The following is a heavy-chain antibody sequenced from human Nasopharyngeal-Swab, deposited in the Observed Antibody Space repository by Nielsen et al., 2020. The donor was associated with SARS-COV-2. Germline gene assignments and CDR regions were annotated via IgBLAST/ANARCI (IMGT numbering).Heavy chain of an antibody. CDR2: ISGSGGST. J-gene: IGHJ5*02. D-gene: IGHD3-3*01. Sequence: WIRQPPGKGLEWVSAISGSGGSTYYADSVKGRFTIFRDNSKNTLYLQMNSLRAEDTAVYYCAKDETYYDFWSGYFRWFDPWGQGTLVTVSS. V-gene: IGHV3-23*01. CDR3: AKDETYYDFWSGYFRWFDP.